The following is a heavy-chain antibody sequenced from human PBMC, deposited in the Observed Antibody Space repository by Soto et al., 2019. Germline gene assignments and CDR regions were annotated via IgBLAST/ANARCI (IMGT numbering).Heavy chain of an antibody. D-gene: IGHD5-18*01. CDR1: GGTFSSYA. CDR2: IIPIFGTA. V-gene: IGHV1-69*12. J-gene: IGHJ4*02. CDR3: ATELDTAMVTDLTSGY. Sequence: QVQLVQSGAEVKKPGSSVKVSCKASGGTFSSYAISWVRQAPGQGLEWMGGIIPIFGTANYAQKFQGRVTITADESTSTAYMELSSLRSEDTAVYYCATELDTAMVTDLTSGYWGQGTLVTVSS.